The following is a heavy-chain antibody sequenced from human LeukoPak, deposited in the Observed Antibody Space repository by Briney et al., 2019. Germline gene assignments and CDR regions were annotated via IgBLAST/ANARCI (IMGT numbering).Heavy chain of an antibody. V-gene: IGHV4-61*02. CDR3: ARIVGSEGYSSGWYDY. Sequence: SQTLSLTCTVSGDSISAGNYYWSWIRQPAGRGLEWVGRAYDTGSTWHSTSLKNRVTISIDTSRNQFSLTLNSVTAADTAVYFCARIVGSEGYSSGWYDYWGPGILVTVSS. CDR1: GDSISAGNYY. D-gene: IGHD6-19*01. J-gene: IGHJ4*02. CDR2: AYDTGST.